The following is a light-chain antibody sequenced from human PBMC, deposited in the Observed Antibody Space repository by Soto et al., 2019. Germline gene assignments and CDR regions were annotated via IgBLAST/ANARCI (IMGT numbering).Light chain of an antibody. CDR3: QQYNSYPWT. V-gene: IGKV1-5*01. CDR1: QSISGW. Sequence: DIQMTQSPSTLSASVGDRVTITCRASQSISGWLAWNQQKPGKAPKLLIYDASNLESGVPSRFSGSGSATEFTLTISRLQPDDFATYFCQQYNSYPWTFGQGTKVEMK. J-gene: IGKJ1*01. CDR2: DAS.